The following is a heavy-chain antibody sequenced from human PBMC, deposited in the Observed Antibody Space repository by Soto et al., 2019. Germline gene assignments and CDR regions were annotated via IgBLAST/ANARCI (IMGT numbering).Heavy chain of an antibody. CDR3: ARDPIAAAGIYYYGMDV. CDR1: GGSISSSNW. V-gene: IGHV4-4*02. J-gene: IGHJ6*02. CDR2: IYHSGST. Sequence: PSETLSLTCAVSGGSISSSNWWSWVRQPPGKGLEWIGEIYHSGSTNYNPSLKSRVTISVDKSKNQFSLKLSSVTAADTAVYYCARDPIAAAGIYYYGMDVWGQGTTVTVSS. D-gene: IGHD6-13*01.